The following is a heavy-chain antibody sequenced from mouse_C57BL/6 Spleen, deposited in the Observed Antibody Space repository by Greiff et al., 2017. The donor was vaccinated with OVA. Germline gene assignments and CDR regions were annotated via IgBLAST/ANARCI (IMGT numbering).Heavy chain of an antibody. J-gene: IGHJ4*01. Sequence: LQQSGPELVKPGASVNLSCKASVYTFTSYDINWVKQRPGQGLEWIGWIYPRDGSTKYNEKFKGKATLTVDTSSSTAYMELHSLTSEDSAVYFCARPSTVVARGYYAMDYWGQGTSVTVSS. CDR2: IYPRDGST. CDR1: VYTFTSYD. D-gene: IGHD1-1*01. V-gene: IGHV1-85*01. CDR3: ARPSTVVARGYYAMDY.